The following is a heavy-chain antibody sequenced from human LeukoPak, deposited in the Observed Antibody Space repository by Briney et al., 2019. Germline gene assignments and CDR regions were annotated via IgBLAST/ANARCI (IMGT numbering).Heavy chain of an antibody. CDR1: GGSISSYY. CDR2: IYYSGST. Sequence: SETLSLTCTVSGGSISSYYWSWIRQPPGKGLEWIGYIYYSGSTNYNPSLKSRVTISVDTSKNQFSLKLSSVIAADTAVYYCARSIPVTYYYDSSGYVFDYWGQGTLVTVSS. D-gene: IGHD3-22*01. V-gene: IGHV4-59*01. J-gene: IGHJ4*02. CDR3: ARSIPVTYYYDSSGYVFDY.